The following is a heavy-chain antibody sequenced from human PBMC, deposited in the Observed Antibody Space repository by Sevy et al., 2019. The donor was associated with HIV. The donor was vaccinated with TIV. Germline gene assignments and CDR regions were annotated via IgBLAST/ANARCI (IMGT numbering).Heavy chain of an antibody. V-gene: IGHV3-30*18. Sequence: GGSLRLSCAASGFTFSSYGMHWVRQAPGKGLEWVAVISYDGSNKYYADSVKGRFTISRDNSKNTLYLQMNSLRAEDTAVYYCAKGGGDIVLVPAARFSYYYGMDVWGQGTTVTVSS. CDR1: GFTFSSYG. CDR3: AKGGGDIVLVPAARFSYYYGMDV. CDR2: ISYDGSNK. D-gene: IGHD2-2*01. J-gene: IGHJ6*02.